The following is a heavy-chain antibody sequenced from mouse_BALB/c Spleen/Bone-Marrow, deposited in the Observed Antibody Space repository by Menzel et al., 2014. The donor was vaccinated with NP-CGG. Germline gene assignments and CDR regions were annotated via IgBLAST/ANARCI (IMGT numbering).Heavy chain of an antibody. J-gene: IGHJ3*01. CDR2: IYPGDGDA. Sequence: QVQLQQSGPELVEPGASVKISCKASGYVFSTSWMNWVKQRPGQGLEWIGRIYPGDGDANYNGNFKGKATLTADKSSSTAYMQLNSLTSVDSAVYFCVRGAHPWGQGTLVTVSA. V-gene: IGHV1-82*01. CDR3: VRGAHP. CDR1: GYVFSTSW.